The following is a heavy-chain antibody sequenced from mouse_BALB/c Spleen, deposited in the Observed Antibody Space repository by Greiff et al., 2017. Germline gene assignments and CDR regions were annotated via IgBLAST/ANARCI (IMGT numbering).Heavy chain of an antibody. CDR3: ARGITTATSYSMDY. D-gene: IGHD1-2*01. V-gene: IGHV5-17*02. Sequence: DVHLVESGGGLVQPGGSRKLSCAASGFTFSSFGMHWVRQAPEKGLEWVAYISSGSSTIYYADTVKGRFTISRDNPKYTLFLQMTSLRSEDTAMYYCARGITTATSYSMDYWGQGTSVTVSA. CDR1: GFTFSSFG. J-gene: IGHJ4*01. CDR2: ISSGSSTI.